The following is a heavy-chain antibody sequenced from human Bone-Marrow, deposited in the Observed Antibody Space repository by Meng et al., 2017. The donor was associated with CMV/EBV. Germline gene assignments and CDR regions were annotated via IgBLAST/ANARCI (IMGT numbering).Heavy chain of an antibody. D-gene: IGHD6-13*01. V-gene: IGHV3-7*01. Sequence: GESLKISCAASGFTFSSYWMSWVRQAPGKGLEWVANIKQDGSEKYYVDSVKGRFTTSRDNAKNSLYLQMNSLRAEDTAVYYCARAAYSSSWYPYYFDYWGQGTLVTVSS. J-gene: IGHJ4*02. CDR3: ARAAYSSSWYPYYFDY. CDR2: IKQDGSEK. CDR1: GFTFSSYW.